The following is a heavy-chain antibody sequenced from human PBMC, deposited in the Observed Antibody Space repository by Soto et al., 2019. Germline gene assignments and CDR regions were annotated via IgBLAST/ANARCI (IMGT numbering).Heavy chain of an antibody. J-gene: IGHJ4*02. Sequence: NPSETLSLTCTVSGGSLKSGSYSWSWIRQPPGKGLEWIGYVYHTGRTSYSPSLKSRVSISMDTSKNQFSLNLDSVTAADTAVYFCARDFAYFDSWGQGTLVTVSS. CDR3: ARDFAYFDS. D-gene: IGHD3-3*01. CDR2: VYHTGRT. CDR1: GGSLKSGSYS. V-gene: IGHV4-61*01.